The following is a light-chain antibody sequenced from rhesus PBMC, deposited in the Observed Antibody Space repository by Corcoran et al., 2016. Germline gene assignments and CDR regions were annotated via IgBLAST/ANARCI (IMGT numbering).Light chain of an antibody. V-gene: IGKV3-17*02. Sequence: EIVMTQSPATLSLSPGERATLSCRASQSVSSRLAWYQQKPGQAPRLLIYDASSRVTGIPDRFSGSGAGTDFTLTSSSLEPEDVAVYFWQQESNGALTFGGGTKVEIK. CDR2: DAS. CDR3: QQESNGALT. CDR1: QSVSSR. J-gene: IGKJ4*01.